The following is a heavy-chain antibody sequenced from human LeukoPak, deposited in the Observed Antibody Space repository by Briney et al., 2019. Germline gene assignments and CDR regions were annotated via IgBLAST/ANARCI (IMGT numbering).Heavy chain of an antibody. V-gene: IGHV1-69*13. CDR1: GGTFNSYA. Sequence: SVKVSCKASGGTFNSYAIDWVRQAPGQGLEWMGGIIPIFGTANYAQKFQGRVTITADESTSTAYMELSSLRSEDTAVYYCARDRSSWFRDAFDIWGQGTMVTVSS. D-gene: IGHD6-13*01. J-gene: IGHJ3*02. CDR3: ARDRSSWFRDAFDI. CDR2: IIPIFGTA.